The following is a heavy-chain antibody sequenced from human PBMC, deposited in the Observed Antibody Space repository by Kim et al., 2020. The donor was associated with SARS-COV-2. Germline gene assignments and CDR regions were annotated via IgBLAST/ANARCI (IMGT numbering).Heavy chain of an antibody. V-gene: IGHV4-34*01. J-gene: IGHJ4*02. CDR3: ARGTTVTTPPTTGLYYFDY. CDR1: GGSFSGYY. Sequence: SETLSLTCAVYGGSFSGYYWSWIRQPPGKGLEWIGEINHSGSTNYNPSLKSRVTISVDTSKNQFSLKLSSVTAADTAVYYCARGTTVTTPPTTGLYYFDYWGQGTLVTVSS. D-gene: IGHD4-17*01. CDR2: INHSGST.